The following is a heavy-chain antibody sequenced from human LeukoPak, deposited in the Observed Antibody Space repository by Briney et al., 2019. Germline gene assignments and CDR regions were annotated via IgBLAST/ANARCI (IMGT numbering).Heavy chain of an antibody. CDR2: INPNSGGT. V-gene: IGHV1-2*06. CDR1: GDTFAGYH. J-gene: IGHJ4*02. D-gene: IGHD3-22*01. CDR3: ARSYYYDSSGYYAL. Sequence: ASVKVSCKDTGDTFAGYHMHWVRQAPGQGLEWMGRINPNSGGTNYAQKLQGRVTMTRDTSISTAYMELSRLRSDDTAVYYCARSYYYDSSGYYALWGQGTLVTVCS.